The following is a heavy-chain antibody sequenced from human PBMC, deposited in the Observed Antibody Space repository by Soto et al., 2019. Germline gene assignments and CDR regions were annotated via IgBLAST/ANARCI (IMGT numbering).Heavy chain of an antibody. Sequence: QVQLVQSGAEVKKPGASVKVSCKASGYTFTSYDINWVRQATGQGLEWMGWMNPNSGNTAYAQKFLGRVTMTTNTSLSAVYRELCSLRAVYSAVYYCAREMTRGFDSWGQGTLVTVSS. CDR1: GYTFTSYD. CDR2: MNPNSGNT. V-gene: IGHV1-8*02. J-gene: IGHJ5*01. CDR3: AREMTRGFDS.